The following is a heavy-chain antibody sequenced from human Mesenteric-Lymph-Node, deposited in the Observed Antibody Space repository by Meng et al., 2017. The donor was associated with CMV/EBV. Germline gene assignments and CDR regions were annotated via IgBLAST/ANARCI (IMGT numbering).Heavy chain of an antibody. J-gene: IGHJ4*02. V-gene: IGHV3-43*01. CDR1: GFTFKESN. CDR3: AKGGNDFWG. Sequence: GVLKISCAASGFTFKESNMHWVRQAPGNGLEWVSFITWDGTNTNYVDSVKGRFTISRDNNKNSLYLQMNSLKIEDTALYYCAKGGNDFWGWGQGTLVTVSS. CDR2: ITWDGTNT. D-gene: IGHD3-3*01.